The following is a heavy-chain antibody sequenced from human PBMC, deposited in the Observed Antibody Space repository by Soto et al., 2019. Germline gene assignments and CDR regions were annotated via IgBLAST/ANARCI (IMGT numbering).Heavy chain of an antibody. V-gene: IGHV1-2*02. CDR3: ARVAGHKNARFDT. D-gene: IGHD1-1*01. CDR2: INPGSGAT. CDR1: GYSFTKYH. Sequence: QVQLVQSGAEVKKPGASVKVSCKASGYSFTKYHMHWVRQAPGQGLEWMGWINPGSGATNQAQKFQGRVTMTRDTSITTTYMELNSLTSDDTAVYYCARVAGHKNARFDTWGQGALVTVSS. J-gene: IGHJ4*02.